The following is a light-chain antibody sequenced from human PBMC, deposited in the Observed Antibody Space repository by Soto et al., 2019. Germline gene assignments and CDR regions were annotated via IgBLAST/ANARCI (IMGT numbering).Light chain of an antibody. J-gene: IGKJ5*01. CDR2: DAS. Sequence: TQSPSTLSASVGDRVTITCRASQSISRYLAWYQQKPGQAPRLLIYDASNRATGIPARFSGSGSGTDFTLTISSLEPEDFVVYYCQQRSNWPPITFGQGTRLEIK. CDR3: QQRSNWPPIT. V-gene: IGKV3-11*01. CDR1: QSISRY.